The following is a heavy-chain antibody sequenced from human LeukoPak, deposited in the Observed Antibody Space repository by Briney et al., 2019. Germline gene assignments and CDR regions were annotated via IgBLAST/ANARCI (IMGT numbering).Heavy chain of an antibody. V-gene: IGHV3-23*01. J-gene: IGHJ2*01. CDR3: ATVAMEDWYFDL. CDR1: GFTFSNYF. CDR2: VSGSGDNT. D-gene: IGHD5-18*01. Sequence: GGSLRLSCAASGFTFSNYFMSWVRQAPGKGLAWVSTVSGSGDNTYYADSVKGRFTISRDNSMNTLYLQMNSLRDEDTAVYYCATVAMEDWYFDLWGRGTLVTVSS.